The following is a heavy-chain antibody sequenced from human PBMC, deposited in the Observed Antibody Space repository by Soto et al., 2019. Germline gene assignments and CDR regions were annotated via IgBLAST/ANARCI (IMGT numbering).Heavy chain of an antibody. CDR1: GFTFSRYS. Sequence: EVQLVESGGGLVQPGGSLRLSCAASGFTFSRYSMNWVRQAPGKGLEWVSYISSSGSPKYYADSVKGRFTISRDNAKNSLYVQMNILRDEDTAVYYCARVYSYGMDVWGQVTTVTVSS. CDR3: ARVYSYGMDV. CDR2: ISSSGSPK. J-gene: IGHJ6*02. V-gene: IGHV3-48*02. D-gene: IGHD2-8*01.